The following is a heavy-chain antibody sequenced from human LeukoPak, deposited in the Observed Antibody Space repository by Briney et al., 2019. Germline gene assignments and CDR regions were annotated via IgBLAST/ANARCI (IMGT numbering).Heavy chain of an antibody. CDR1: GRSFSGYY. D-gene: IGHD6-6*01. J-gene: IGHJ4*02. CDR3: ARVRADRYSSIAARRSGFDY. Sequence: SETLSLTCAVYGRSFSGYYWSWIRQPPGKGLEWIGEINHSGSTNYNPSLKSRVTISVDTSKNQFSLKLSSVTAADTAVYYCARVRADRYSSIAARRSGFDYWGQGTLVTVSS. CDR2: INHSGST. V-gene: IGHV4-34*01.